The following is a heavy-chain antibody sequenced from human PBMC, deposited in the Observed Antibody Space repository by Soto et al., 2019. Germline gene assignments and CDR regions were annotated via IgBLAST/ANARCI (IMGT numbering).Heavy chain of an antibody. CDR2: INPSGGST. CDR3: AREVGVLVPAASYGMDV. J-gene: IGHJ6*02. CDR1: GYTFTGYY. D-gene: IGHD2-2*01. Sequence: EASVKVSCKASGYTFTGYYMHWVRQAPGQGLEWMGIINPSGGSTSYAQKFQGRVTMTRDTSTSTVYMELSSLRSEDTAVYYCAREVGVLVPAASYGMDVWGQGTTVTVSS. V-gene: IGHV1-46*01.